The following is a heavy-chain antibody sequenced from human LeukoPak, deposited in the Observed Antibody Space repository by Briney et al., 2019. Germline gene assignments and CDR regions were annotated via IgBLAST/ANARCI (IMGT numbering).Heavy chain of an antibody. CDR1: GGSISSSSYY. CDR3: ARDIGDYVWGSYRPYYFDY. Sequence: SETLSLTCTVSGGSISSSSYYWGWIRQPPGKGLEWIGSIYYSGSTYYNPSLKSRVTISVDTSKNQFSLKLSSVTAADTAVYYCARDIGDYVWGSYRPYYFDYWGQGTLVTVSS. V-gene: IGHV4-39*07. J-gene: IGHJ4*02. D-gene: IGHD3-16*02. CDR2: IYYSGST.